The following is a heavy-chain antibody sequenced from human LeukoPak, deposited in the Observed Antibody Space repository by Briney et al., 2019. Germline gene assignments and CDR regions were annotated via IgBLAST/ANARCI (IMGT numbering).Heavy chain of an antibody. CDR3: TRGPMVVYYDSSGYYYGPFDY. CDR2: VNPSGGST. J-gene: IGHJ4*02. D-gene: IGHD3-22*01. V-gene: IGHV1-46*01. CDR1: GYTFTSYY. Sequence: ASVKVSCKASGYTFTSYYMHWVRQAPGHGLEWMGIVNPSGGSTSYAQKFQGRVTMTRDTSTSTVYMELSSLRSEDTAVYYCTRGPMVVYYDSSGYYYGPFDYWGQRTLVTVSS.